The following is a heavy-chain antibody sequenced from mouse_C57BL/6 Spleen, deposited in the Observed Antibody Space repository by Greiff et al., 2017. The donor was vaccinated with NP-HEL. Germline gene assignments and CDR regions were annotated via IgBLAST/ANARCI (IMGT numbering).Heavy chain of an antibody. J-gene: IGHJ1*03. V-gene: IGHV1-69*01. D-gene: IGHD2-2*01. CDR2: IDPSDSYT. CDR1: GYTFTSYW. CDR3: ARGLPLYYWDFDV. Sequence: QVQLQQPGAELVMPGASVKLSCKASGYTFTSYWMHWVKQRPGQGLEWIGEIDPSDSYTNYNQKFKGKSTLTVDKSSSTAYMQLSSLTSEDSAVYYCARGLPLYYWDFDVWGTGTTVTVSS.